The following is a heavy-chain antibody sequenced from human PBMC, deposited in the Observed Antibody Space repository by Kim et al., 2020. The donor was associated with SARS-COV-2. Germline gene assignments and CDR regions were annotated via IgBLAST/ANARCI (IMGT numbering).Heavy chain of an antibody. J-gene: IGHJ4*02. V-gene: IGHV3-23*01. CDR1: GFTFSSYA. D-gene: IGHD5-18*01. Sequence: GGSLRLSCAASGFTFSSYAMSWVRQAPGKGLEWVSAISGSGGSTYYADSVKGRFTISRDNSKNTLYLQMNSLRAEDTAVYYCAKGPYSGYSYGLSDLFDYWGQGTLVTVSS. CDR3: AKGPYSGYSYGLSDLFDY. CDR2: ISGSGGST.